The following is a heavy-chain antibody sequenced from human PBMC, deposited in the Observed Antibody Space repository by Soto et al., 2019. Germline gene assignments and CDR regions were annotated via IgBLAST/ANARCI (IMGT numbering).Heavy chain of an antibody. Sequence: GGSLRLSCAASGFTFSSYAMSWVRQAPGKGLEWVSAISGSGGSTYYADSVKGRFTISRDNSKNTLYLQMNSLRDEDTAVYYCARDRGYTYGFDFWGQGALVTVSS. J-gene: IGHJ4*02. D-gene: IGHD5-18*01. CDR1: GFTFSSYA. V-gene: IGHV3-23*01. CDR3: ARDRGYTYGFDF. CDR2: ISGSGGST.